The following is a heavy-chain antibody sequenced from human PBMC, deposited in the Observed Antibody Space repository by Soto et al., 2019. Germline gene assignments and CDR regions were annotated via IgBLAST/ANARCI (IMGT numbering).Heavy chain of an antibody. CDR3: ARDKGDFWSGYFQASNYYYYYGMDV. CDR1: GYTFTSYG. J-gene: IGHJ6*02. CDR2: ISAYNGNT. Sequence: GASVKVSCKASGYTFTSYGISWVRQAPGQGLEWMGWISAYNGNTNYAQKLQGRVTMTTDTSTSTAYMELRSLRSDDTAVYYCARDKGDFWSGYFQASNYYYYYGMDVWGQGTTVTVSS. V-gene: IGHV1-18*01. D-gene: IGHD3-3*01.